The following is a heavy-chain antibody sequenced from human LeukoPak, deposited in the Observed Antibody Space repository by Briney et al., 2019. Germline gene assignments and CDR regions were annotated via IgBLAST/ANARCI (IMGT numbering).Heavy chain of an antibody. D-gene: IGHD3-10*01. J-gene: IGHJ4*02. V-gene: IGHV3-30*01. CDR1: GFTFSNYA. Sequence: GKSLRLSCAASGFTFSNYAMHWVRQAPGKGLEWVSLISSGGTYEYYADSVKGRFTISRDNSKNTLYLQLNSLRAEDTAVYYRARDSTYYHDSGSSGPHYFDNWGQGTLVTVSS. CDR2: ISSGGTYE. CDR3: ARDSTYYHDSGSSGPHYFDN.